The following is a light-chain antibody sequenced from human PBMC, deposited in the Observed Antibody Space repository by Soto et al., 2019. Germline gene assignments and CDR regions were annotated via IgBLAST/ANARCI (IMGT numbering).Light chain of an antibody. J-gene: IGLJ3*02. CDR3: AAWDDSLNGWV. CDR2: SNN. V-gene: IGLV1-44*01. CDR1: RSNIGSKT. Sequence: QSVLTQPPSASGTPGQRITISCSESRSNIGSKTVYWYPQLPGTAPKLLIYSNNQRPSGVPDRFSGSKSGTSASLAISGLQAEDEADYYCAAWDDSLNGWVFGGGTKLTVL.